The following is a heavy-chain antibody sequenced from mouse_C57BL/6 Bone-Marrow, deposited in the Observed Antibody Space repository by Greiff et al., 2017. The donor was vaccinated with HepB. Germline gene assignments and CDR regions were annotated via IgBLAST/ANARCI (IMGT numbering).Heavy chain of an antibody. Sequence: QVQLQQSGAELARPGASVKLSCKASGYTFTSYGISWVKQRTGQGLEWIGEIYPRSGNTYYNEKFKGKATLTADKSSSTAYMELRSLTSGDSAVYFCALWSYWYFNVWGTGTTVTVSS. J-gene: IGHJ1*03. CDR2: IYPRSGNT. D-gene: IGHD1-1*02. V-gene: IGHV1-81*01. CDR1: GYTFTSYG. CDR3: ALWSYWYFNV.